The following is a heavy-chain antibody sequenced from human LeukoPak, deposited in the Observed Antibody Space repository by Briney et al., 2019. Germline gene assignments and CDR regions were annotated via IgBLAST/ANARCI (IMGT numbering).Heavy chain of an antibody. CDR3: AREKYSSSWPIYFDY. CDR1: GFTFSSYA. J-gene: IGHJ4*02. CDR2: ISYDGSNK. D-gene: IGHD6-13*01. V-gene: IGHV3-30-3*01. Sequence: GRTLRLSCAASGFTFSSYAMHWVRQPPGKGLEWGAVISYDGSNKCYADPVKGRFTISRDNSKNTLYLEMNSLRAEDTAVYYCAREKYSSSWPIYFDYWGQGTLVTVSS.